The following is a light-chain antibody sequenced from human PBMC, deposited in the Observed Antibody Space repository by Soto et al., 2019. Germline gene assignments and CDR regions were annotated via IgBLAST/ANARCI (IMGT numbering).Light chain of an antibody. CDR1: QSISRW. V-gene: IGKV1-5*01. J-gene: IGKJ2*03. Sequence: DIQITQAPATLPASVGDRVTITCRDSQSISRWLAWYQQTPGKAPNLLISDASILKSGVRSRFSGTGSGTEFTLTISSLQPDDFATYYCQQYTTYTYSFGQGTRLEIK. CDR2: DAS. CDR3: QQYTTYTYS.